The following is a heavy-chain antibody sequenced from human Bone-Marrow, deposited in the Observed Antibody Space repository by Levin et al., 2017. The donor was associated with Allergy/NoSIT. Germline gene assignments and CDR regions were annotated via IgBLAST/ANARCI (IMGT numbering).Heavy chain of an antibody. CDR2: IYYSRTT. J-gene: IGHJ5*02. Sequence: SETLSLTCTMSGGSFDSDNFYWGWIRQPPGKGLEWIGSIYYSRTTYYNPSLESRVTVSVDTSKNQLSLKLTSVTAADTAVYYCARVGIVVVTRPKWWIDPWGQGILVTVSS. CDR3: ARVGIVVVTRPKWWIDP. V-gene: IGHV4-39*01. D-gene: IGHD3-22*01. CDR1: GGSFDSDNFY.